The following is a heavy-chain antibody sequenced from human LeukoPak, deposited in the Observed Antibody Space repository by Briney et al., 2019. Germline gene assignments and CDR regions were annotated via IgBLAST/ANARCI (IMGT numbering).Heavy chain of an antibody. CDR3: ARDPSNTSGFYAYFDF. CDR2: ISCYNGDT. CDR1: VYTFNHHG. Sequence: GASVTVSFKGSVYTFNHHGISWVRQAPGQGLKWMGWISCYNGDTHYAQKFQGRVTMTTDTSTATAYMEMRSLGSDDTAIYYCARDPSNTSGFYAYFDFWGQGTLVTVSS. V-gene: IGHV1-18*01. J-gene: IGHJ4*02. D-gene: IGHD6-19*01.